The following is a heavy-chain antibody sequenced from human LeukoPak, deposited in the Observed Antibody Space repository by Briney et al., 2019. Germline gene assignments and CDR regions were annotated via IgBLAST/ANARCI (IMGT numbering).Heavy chain of an antibody. CDR2: IYYSGST. D-gene: IGHD4-17*01. CDR3: ARINGYGLDY. CDR1: GGSISSYY. Sequence: SETLSLTCTVSGGSISSYYWSWIRQPSGKGLEWIGYIYYSGSTNYNPSLKSRVTISVDTSKNQFSLKLSSVTAADTAVYYCARINGYGLDYWGQGTLVTVSS. V-gene: IGHV4-59*01. J-gene: IGHJ4*02.